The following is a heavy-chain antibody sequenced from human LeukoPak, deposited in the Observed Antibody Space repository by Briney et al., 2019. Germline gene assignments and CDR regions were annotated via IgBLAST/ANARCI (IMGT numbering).Heavy chain of an antibody. V-gene: IGHV3-30*04. Sequence: GGSLRLSCAASGFTFSNYAMHWVRQAPGKGPEWVALISYDGSNKNYADSVKGRFTISRDNSKNTLFLQMNSLRTEDTAVFYCAREEAWFSTTWYYFDYWGQGTLVTVSS. J-gene: IGHJ4*02. CDR3: AREEAWFSTTWYYFDY. CDR2: ISYDGSNK. D-gene: IGHD2-2*01. CDR1: GFTFSNYA.